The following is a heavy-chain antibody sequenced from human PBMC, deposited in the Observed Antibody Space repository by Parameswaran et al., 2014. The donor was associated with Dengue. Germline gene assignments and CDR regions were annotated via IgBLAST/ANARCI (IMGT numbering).Heavy chain of an antibody. J-gene: IGHJ6*02. CDR3: ARVLQWFGESGGMDV. V-gene: IGHV4-34*01. CDR2: INHSGST. D-gene: IGHD3-10*01. Sequence: RWIRQPPGKGLEWIGEINHSGSTNYNPSLKSRVTISVDTSKNQFSLKLSSVTAADTAVYYCARVLQWFGESGGMDVWGQGTTVTVSS.